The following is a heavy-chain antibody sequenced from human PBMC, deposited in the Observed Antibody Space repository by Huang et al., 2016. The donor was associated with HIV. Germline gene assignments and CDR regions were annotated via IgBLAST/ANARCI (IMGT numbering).Heavy chain of an antibody. Sequence: QVQLQQWGAGLLKPSETLSLTCAVYGGSFSGYYWGWIRPPPGKGLGWIGEINHSGSTNNNPSLKSRVTISVDTSKNQFSLKLSSVTAADTAVYYCARILMYYNSSGYGFDYWGQGTLVTVSS. J-gene: IGHJ4*02. CDR1: GGSFSGYY. V-gene: IGHV4-34*01. CDR3: ARILMYYNSSGYGFDY. D-gene: IGHD3-22*01. CDR2: INHSGST.